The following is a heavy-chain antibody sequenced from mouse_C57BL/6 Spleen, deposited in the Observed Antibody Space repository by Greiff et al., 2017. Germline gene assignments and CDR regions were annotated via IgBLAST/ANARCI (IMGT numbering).Heavy chain of an antibody. CDR2: INPYNGGT. J-gene: IGHJ4*01. V-gene: IGHV1-19*01. D-gene: IGHD1-1*02. Sequence: EVKLMESGPVLVKPGASVKMSCKASGYTFTDYYMNWVKQSPGKSLEWIGVINPYNGGTSYNEKFKGKATLTVDKSSSTAYMELNSLTSADSAVYYCARENGGNYVRYAMDYWGQGTSVTVAT. CDR3: ARENGGNYVRYAMDY. CDR1: GYTFTDYY.